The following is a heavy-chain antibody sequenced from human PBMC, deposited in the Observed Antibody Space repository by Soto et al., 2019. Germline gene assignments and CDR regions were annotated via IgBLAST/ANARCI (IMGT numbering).Heavy chain of an antibody. CDR3: AKGASTTVFAFNDF. CDR2: ISWNTGNI. Sequence: EVQLVESGGGLVQPGKSLRLSCAASGFTFDDYAMHWVRQAPGKGLECVSSISWNTGNILYADSVKGRFTISRDNAKNSLYLQMNSLRAEDRGLYFCAKGASTTVFAFNDFWGQGTLVTVSS. D-gene: IGHD4-17*01. J-gene: IGHJ4*02. CDR1: GFTFDDYA. V-gene: IGHV3-9*01.